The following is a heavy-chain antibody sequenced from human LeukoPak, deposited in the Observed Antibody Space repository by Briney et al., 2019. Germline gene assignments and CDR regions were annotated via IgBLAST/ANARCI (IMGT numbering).Heavy chain of an antibody. CDR1: GFTFHDYT. J-gene: IGHJ3*01. Sequence: GGSLRLSCAGSGFTFHDYTMHWVRQPPGKGLEWVSLIRWDGGEIHYADSLKGRFTISRDNSKNSLFLQMNSLGIEDTALYHCAKATSSGWGYAFDVWGRGTMVTVSA. CDR3: AKATSSGWGYAFDV. V-gene: IGHV3-43*01. CDR2: IRWDGGEI. D-gene: IGHD6-19*01.